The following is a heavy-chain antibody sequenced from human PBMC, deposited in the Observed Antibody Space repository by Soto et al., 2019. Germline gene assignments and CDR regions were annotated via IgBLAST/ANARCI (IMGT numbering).Heavy chain of an antibody. Sequence: GASVKVSCKASGATFTSSTVNWVRQARGQPPEWIGWILVDSGQTNSAQKFQGRVAITRDMSTYTAYLELNSLRSDDSAVYYCAAISSGYYRVFDYWGQGTPVTVSS. CDR2: ILVDSGQT. J-gene: IGHJ4*02. CDR3: AAISSGYYRVFDY. V-gene: IGHV1-58*01. D-gene: IGHD3-22*01. CDR1: GATFTSST.